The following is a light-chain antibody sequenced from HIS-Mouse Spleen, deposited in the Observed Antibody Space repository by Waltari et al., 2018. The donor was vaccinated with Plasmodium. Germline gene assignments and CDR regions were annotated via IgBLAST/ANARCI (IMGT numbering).Light chain of an antibody. CDR2: QDS. CDR1: KLGANY. CDR3: QAWDSSTVV. V-gene: IGLV3-1*01. J-gene: IGLJ2*01. Sequence: SYELTQPPSVSVSPGQTASITCSGDKLGANYACWYQQKPGQSPVLVIYQDSQRPSGIPEGFSGSNSGNTATLTISGTQAMDEADYYCQAWDSSTVVFGGGTKLTVL.